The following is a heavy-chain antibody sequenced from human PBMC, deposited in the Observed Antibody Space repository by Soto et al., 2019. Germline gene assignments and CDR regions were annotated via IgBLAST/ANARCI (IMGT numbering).Heavy chain of an antibody. CDR3: GRSRGVYYYYMDV. D-gene: IGHD1-26*01. Sequence: QVQLQESGPGLVRHSQTLSLTCTVSGDSISSGNYYWSWIRQHPGKGLEWIGHIHYGGSTYNNPSLKSRVIISEDASKNQFSLKLTSVTAADTAVYYCGRSRGVYYYYMDVWGKGTTVTVSS. J-gene: IGHJ6*03. CDR2: IHYGGST. CDR1: GDSISSGNYY. V-gene: IGHV4-31*03.